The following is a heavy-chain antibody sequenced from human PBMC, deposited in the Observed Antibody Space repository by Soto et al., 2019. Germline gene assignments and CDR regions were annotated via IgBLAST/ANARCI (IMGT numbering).Heavy chain of an antibody. Sequence: PGGSLRLSCAASGFTFSRYDMHWVRQATGKGLEWVSAIGTAGDTYYPGSVKGRFTISRENAKNSLYLQMNSLRAGDTAVYYCARGSVYEPWADAFDIWGQGTMVTVSS. CDR1: GFTFSRYD. CDR2: IGTAGDT. J-gene: IGHJ3*02. CDR3: ARGSVYEPWADAFDI. D-gene: IGHD6-19*01. V-gene: IGHV3-13*01.